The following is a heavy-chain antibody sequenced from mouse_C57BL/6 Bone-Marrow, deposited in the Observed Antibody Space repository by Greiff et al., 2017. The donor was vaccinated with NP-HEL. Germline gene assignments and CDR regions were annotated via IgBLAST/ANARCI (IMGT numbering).Heavy chain of an antibody. D-gene: IGHD1-1*01. J-gene: IGHJ3*01. V-gene: IGHV1-82*01. CDR3: ARWDYYGSPPAFAY. CDR2: IYPGDGDT. CDR1: GYAFSSSW. Sequence: QVQLQQSGPELVKPGASVKISCKASGYAFSSSWMNWVKQRPGKGLEWIGRIYPGDGDTNYNGKFKGKATLTADKSSSTAYMQLSSLTSEDSAVYFCARWDYYGSPPAFAYWGQGTLVTVSA.